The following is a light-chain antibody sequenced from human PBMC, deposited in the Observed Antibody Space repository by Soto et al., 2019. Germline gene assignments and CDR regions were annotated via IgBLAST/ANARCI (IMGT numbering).Light chain of an antibody. Sequence: DIQMTQSPSTLSASVGDRVTITCRASQSISSWLAWYQQKPGQAPKLLIYDASSLESGVPSRFSGSGSGTEFTLTICSLLPDDFATYYCQQYNSYLLTFGGGTKV. V-gene: IGKV1-5*01. J-gene: IGKJ4*01. CDR1: QSISSW. CDR2: DAS. CDR3: QQYNSYLLT.